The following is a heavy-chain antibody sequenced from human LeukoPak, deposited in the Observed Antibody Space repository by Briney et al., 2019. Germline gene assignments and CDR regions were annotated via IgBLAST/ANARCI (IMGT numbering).Heavy chain of an antibody. CDR2: IKQDGSEK. D-gene: IGHD6-13*01. J-gene: IGHJ6*03. CDR3: ARVDSSSWYPGYYYYYYYMDV. CDR1: GFTFSSYW. Sequence: GSLRLSCAASGFTFSSYWMSWVRQAPGMGLEWVANIKQDGSEKYYVDSVKGRFTISRDNAKNSLYLQMNSLRAEDTAVYYCARVDSSSWYPGYYYYYYYMDVWGKGTTVTISS. V-gene: IGHV3-7*01.